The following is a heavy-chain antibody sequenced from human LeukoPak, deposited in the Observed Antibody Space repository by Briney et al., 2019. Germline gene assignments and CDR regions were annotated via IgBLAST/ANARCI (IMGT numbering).Heavy chain of an antibody. CDR2: IYSGDTT. CDR1: GFNVGSNY. D-gene: IGHD6-19*01. Sequence: GGSLTLSCAASGFNVGSNYMSWVRQAPGKGLEWVSVIYSGDTTYYAESVKGRFTISRDNSKNTLYLQMNNLRPDDTAVYYCTRLRGWFDYWGQGTLVSVSS. V-gene: IGHV3-53*01. CDR3: TRLRGWFDY. J-gene: IGHJ4*02.